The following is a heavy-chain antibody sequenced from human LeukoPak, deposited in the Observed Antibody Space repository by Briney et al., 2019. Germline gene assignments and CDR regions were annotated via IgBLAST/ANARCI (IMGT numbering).Heavy chain of an antibody. CDR3: ARGRSRYCSSTSCYSEDYYYYYMGV. Sequence: SETLTLTCAVYGGSFSGYYWSWIRQPPGKGLEWIGEINHSGSTNYNPSLKSRVTISVDTSKNQFSLKLSSVTAADTAVYYCARGRSRYCSSTSCYSEDYYYYYMGVWGKGTTVTVSS. CDR1: GGSFSGYY. J-gene: IGHJ6*03. V-gene: IGHV4-34*01. D-gene: IGHD2-2*01. CDR2: INHSGST.